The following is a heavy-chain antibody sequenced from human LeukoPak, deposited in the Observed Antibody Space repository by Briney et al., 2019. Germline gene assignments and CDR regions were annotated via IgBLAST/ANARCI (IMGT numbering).Heavy chain of an antibody. V-gene: IGHV3-23*01. CDR3: AKGDYGGNPDAFDV. CDR1: GFTLSSYA. Sequence: GGSLRLSCAASGFTLSSYAMSWVRQAPGKGLEWVCVISGSGGSTNYADSVKGRFTVSRDDSKNTLYLQMDSLRVAGTAVYYCAKGDYGGNPDAFDVWGQETVVTVSS. CDR2: ISGSGGST. J-gene: IGHJ3*01. D-gene: IGHD4-23*01.